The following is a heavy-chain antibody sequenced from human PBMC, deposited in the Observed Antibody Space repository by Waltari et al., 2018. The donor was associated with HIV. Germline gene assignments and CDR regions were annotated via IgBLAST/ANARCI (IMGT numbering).Heavy chain of an antibody. J-gene: IGHJ4*02. CDR3: ARTFLYCSGGTCYFDY. CDR2: MNPNSGGT. CDR1: GYTFTGYY. Sequence: QVQLLQSGAEVKKPGASLKVSCKASGYTFTGYYMNLVRQAPGQVLEWMVGMNPNSGGTKDAQQLQGRFTMTRDTSISTAYMELSRLRSDDTAVYYCARTFLYCSGGTCYFDYWGQGTLVTVSS. D-gene: IGHD2-15*01. V-gene: IGHV1-2*02.